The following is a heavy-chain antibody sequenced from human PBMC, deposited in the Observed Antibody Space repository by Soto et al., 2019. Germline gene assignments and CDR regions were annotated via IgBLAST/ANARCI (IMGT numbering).Heavy chain of an antibody. V-gene: IGHV1-18*01. J-gene: IGHJ4*02. D-gene: IGHD3-9*01. CDR2: ISAYNHKA. CDR3: ARQHNDLWTDSPDFDY. Sequence: QEQLVQSGAEVKKPGSSVKVCCEASGVIFSSYAISWVRQAPGEGLEWMGWISAYNHKANYAPNIQDRVTMTIDTSTSTAHMEMRSLRPDDTAVYYCARQHNDLWTDSPDFDYWGQGTLVTVSA. CDR1: GVIFSSYA.